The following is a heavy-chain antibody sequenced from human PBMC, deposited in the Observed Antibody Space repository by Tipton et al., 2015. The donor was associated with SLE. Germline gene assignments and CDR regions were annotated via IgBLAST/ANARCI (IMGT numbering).Heavy chain of an antibody. D-gene: IGHD5-18*01. CDR2: IWFDGSNK. Sequence: SLRLSCAASGFNFNSYGMHWVRQAPGKGLEWVAVIWFDGSNKYYVDSVKGRFTISRDNSKNTLFLQMNSLRAEDTAVYYCAKAGDTAMVYFDYWGQGTLVTVSS. J-gene: IGHJ4*02. CDR1: GFNFNSYG. V-gene: IGHV3-30*18. CDR3: AKAGDTAMVYFDY.